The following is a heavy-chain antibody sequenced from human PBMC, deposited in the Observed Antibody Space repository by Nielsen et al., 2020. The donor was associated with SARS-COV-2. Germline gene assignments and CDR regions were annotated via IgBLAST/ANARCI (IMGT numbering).Heavy chain of an antibody. CDR2: ISSSSSYI. CDR3: ARDRLGAAGFDY. J-gene: IGHJ4*02. V-gene: IGHV3-21*01. Sequence: GGSLRLSCAASGFTFSSYAMSWVRQAPGKGLEWVSSISSSSSYIYYADSVKGRFTISRDNAKNSLYLQMNSLRAEDTAVYYCARDRLGAAGFDYWGQGTLVTVSS. CDR1: GFTFSSYA. D-gene: IGHD1-26*01.